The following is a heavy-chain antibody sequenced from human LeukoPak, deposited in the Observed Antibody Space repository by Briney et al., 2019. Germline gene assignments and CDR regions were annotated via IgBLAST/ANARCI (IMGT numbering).Heavy chain of an antibody. CDR2: IYSGGST. CDR3: AREMTDYYDSSGNYFDY. V-gene: IGHV3-66*02. Sequence: GGPLRLSCAASGFTVSSNYMSWVRQAPGKGLEWVSVIYSGGSTYYADSVKGRFTISRDNSKNTLYLQMNSLRAEDTAVYYCAREMTDYYDSSGNYFDYWGQGTLVTVSS. D-gene: IGHD3-22*01. CDR1: GFTVSSNY. J-gene: IGHJ4*02.